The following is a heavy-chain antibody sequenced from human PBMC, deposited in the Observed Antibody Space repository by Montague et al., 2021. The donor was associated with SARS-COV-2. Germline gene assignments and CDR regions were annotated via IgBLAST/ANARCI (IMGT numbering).Heavy chain of an antibody. D-gene: IGHD2-2*01. CDR2: ISGGGTYT. V-gene: IGHV3-21*01. Sequence: SLRLSCAASGFTFSVYSMNWVRQAPGKGLEWVSYISGGGTYTHYADSVKGRFTTSRDNAKNSLYLQMNSLRVEDTAVYYCARTWKYQPIDYWGQGTLVTVSS. J-gene: IGHJ4*02. CDR1: GFTFSVYS. CDR3: ARTWKYQPIDY.